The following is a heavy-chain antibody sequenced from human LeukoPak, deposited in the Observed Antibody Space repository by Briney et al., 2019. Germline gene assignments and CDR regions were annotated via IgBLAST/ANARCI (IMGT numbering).Heavy chain of an antibody. J-gene: IGHJ5*02. Sequence: SETLSLTCTVSGGSISSSSYYWGWIRQPPGKGLEWIGSIYYSGSTYYNPSLKSRVTISVDTSKNQFSLKLSSVTAADTAVYYCASGYSSSSGFNWFDPWGQGTLVTVSS. CDR2: IYYSGST. D-gene: IGHD6-6*01. CDR1: GGSISSSSYY. V-gene: IGHV4-39*01. CDR3: ASGYSSSSGFNWFDP.